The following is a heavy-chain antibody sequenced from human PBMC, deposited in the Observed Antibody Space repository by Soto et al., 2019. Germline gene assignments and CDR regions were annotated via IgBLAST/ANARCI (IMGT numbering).Heavy chain of an antibody. CDR3: AREGSVSSSDYYAYSYGMDV. CDR1: EFTFSNYE. CDR2: ISYTGSTI. J-gene: IGHJ6*02. Sequence: AGGSLRLSCVGSEFTFSNYEMNWVRQAPGKGMEWVSYISYTGSTIYYADSVRGRFTISRDNSKNSLYLQMNSLRGEDTAVYYCAREGSVSSSDYYAYSYGMDVWGQGTTVTVSS. D-gene: IGHD3-22*01. V-gene: IGHV3-48*03.